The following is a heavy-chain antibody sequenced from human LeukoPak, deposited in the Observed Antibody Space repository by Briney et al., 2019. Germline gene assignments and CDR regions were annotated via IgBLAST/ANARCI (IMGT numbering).Heavy chain of an antibody. J-gene: IGHJ5*02. CDR1: GGSISSYY. CDR2: IYYSGST. D-gene: IGHD4-17*01. CDR3: ARENSYGDYLGWFDP. V-gene: IGHV4-59*01. Sequence: SETLSLTCTVSGGSISSYYWSWIRQPPGKGLEWIGYIYYSGSTNYNPSLKSLVTISVDTSKNQFSLKLSSVTAADTAVYYCARENSYGDYLGWFDPWGQGTLVTVSS.